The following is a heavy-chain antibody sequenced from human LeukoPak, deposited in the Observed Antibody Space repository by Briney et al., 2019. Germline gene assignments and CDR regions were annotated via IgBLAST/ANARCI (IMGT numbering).Heavy chain of an antibody. CDR3: ARVAIAAAGTFWFDP. V-gene: IGHV4-59*01. D-gene: IGHD6-13*01. J-gene: IGHJ5*02. CDR1: GGSISSYY. Sequence: SETLSLTCTVSGGSISSYYWSWIRQPPGKGLEWIGYIYYSGSTNYNPSLKSRVTISVDTSKNQFSLKLSSVTAADTAVYYCARVAIAAAGTFWFDPWGQGTLVTVSS. CDR2: IYYSGST.